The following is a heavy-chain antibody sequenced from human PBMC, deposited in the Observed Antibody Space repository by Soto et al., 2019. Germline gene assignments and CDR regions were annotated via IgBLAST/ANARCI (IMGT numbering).Heavy chain of an antibody. D-gene: IGHD5-18*01. Sequence: EVQLLESGVGLVQPGGSLRLSCAASGFTFSSYAMSWVRQAPGKGLEWVSAISGSGIRTYYADSVKGRFTISRDNSKNTLYLQMNSLRAEDTAVYYCAKVAGYSYGYAGMDVWGQGTTVTVSS. CDR2: ISGSGIRT. CDR1: GFTFSSYA. CDR3: AKVAGYSYGYAGMDV. V-gene: IGHV3-23*01. J-gene: IGHJ6*02.